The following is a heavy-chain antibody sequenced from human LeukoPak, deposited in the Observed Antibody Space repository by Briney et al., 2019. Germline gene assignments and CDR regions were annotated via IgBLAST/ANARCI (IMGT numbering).Heavy chain of an antibody. CDR1: GYSISSGYY. CDR3: ARGILGDYGNWFDP. V-gene: IGHV4-38-2*02. CDR2: IYHSGST. D-gene: IGHD4-17*01. Sequence: PSETLSLTCTVSGYSISSGYYWGWIRQPPGKGLEWIGSIYHSGSTYYNPSLKSRVTISVDTSKNQFSLKLSSVTAADTAVYYCARGILGDYGNWFDPWGQGTLVTVSS. J-gene: IGHJ5*02.